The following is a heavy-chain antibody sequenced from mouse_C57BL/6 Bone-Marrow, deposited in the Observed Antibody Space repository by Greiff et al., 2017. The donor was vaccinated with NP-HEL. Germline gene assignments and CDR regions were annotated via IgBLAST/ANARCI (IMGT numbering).Heavy chain of an antibody. V-gene: IGHV2-5*01. CDR3: AKNRDCFYAMDY. J-gene: IGHJ4*01. CDR1: GYSFTSYG. CDR2: IWRGGST. D-gene: IGHD3-3*01. Sequence: VKLLESGPGLVQPSPSLSISCTVSGYSFTSYGIHWVRQSQGKGLEWLGVIWRGGSTDYNAAIMSSLSTTKDNSTSHVSLQMISLQADDTAISYCAKNRDCFYAMDYWGQGTSVTVSS.